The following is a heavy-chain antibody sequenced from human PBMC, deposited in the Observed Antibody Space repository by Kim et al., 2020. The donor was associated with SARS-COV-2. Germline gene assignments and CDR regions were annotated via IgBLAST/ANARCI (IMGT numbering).Heavy chain of an antibody. CDR3: STADRSILDY. Sequence: GQTDFAAPVKGRFAISRDDSKNTFYLLMNSLKTEDTAVYYCSTADRSILDYWGQGALVTVSS. J-gene: IGHJ4*02. CDR2: GQT. V-gene: IGHV3-15*01. D-gene: IGHD2-15*01.